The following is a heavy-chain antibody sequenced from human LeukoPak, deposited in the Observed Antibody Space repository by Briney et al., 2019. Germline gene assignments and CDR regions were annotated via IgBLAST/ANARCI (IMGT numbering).Heavy chain of an antibody. CDR3: ARGRSPHY. Sequence: PSQTLSLTCAVSGGSISSGGYPWSWIRQPPGKGLEWIGYIYHSGSTYYNPSLKSRVTISVDRSKNQFSLKLSSVTAADTAVYYCARGRSPHYWGQGTLVTVSS. CDR2: IYHSGST. J-gene: IGHJ4*02. CDR1: GGSISSGGYP. V-gene: IGHV4-30-2*01.